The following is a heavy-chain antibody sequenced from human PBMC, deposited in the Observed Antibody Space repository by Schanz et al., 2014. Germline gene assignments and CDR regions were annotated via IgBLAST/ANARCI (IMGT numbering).Heavy chain of an antibody. J-gene: IGHJ4*02. D-gene: IGHD5-12*01. CDR3: ASPSGYSDYGTYFDF. V-gene: IGHV3-21*05. CDR2: ISGTTTYT. Sequence: VQLLQFGGGVVQPGRSLRLSCAASGFTFSSYAMHWVRQAPGKGLEWVSYISGTTTYTNYADSVKGRFTISRDNAKNSLYLQMNSLRTEDTAVYYCASPSGYSDYGTYFDFWGQGTLVTVSS. CDR1: GFTFSSYA.